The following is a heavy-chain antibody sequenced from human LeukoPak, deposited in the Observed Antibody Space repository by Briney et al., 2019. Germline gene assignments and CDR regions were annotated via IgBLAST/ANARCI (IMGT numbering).Heavy chain of an antibody. J-gene: IGHJ4*02. CDR2: TGST. D-gene: IGHD7-27*01. CDR3: ASRKLGNDY. Sequence: TGSTSYSPSLKSRVSADTSQNQFSLKLSSVTAADTAVYYCASRKLGNDYWGQGTLVTVSS. V-gene: IGHV4-59*01.